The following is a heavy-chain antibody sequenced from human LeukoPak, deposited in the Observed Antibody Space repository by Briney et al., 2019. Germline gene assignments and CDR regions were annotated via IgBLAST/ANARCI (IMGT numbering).Heavy chain of an antibody. CDR3: ARLPEDYTTGNYYYMDV. D-gene: IGHD1-1*01. CDR1: GGSISSSSYY. J-gene: IGHJ6*03. CDR2: IYYSGST. Sequence: SETLSLTCTVSGGSISSSSYYWGWIRQPPGKGLEWIGSIYYSGSTYYNPSLKSRVTISVDTSKNQFSLKLSSVTAADTAVYYCARLPEDYTTGNYYYMDVWGKGTTVTVSS. V-gene: IGHV4-39*01.